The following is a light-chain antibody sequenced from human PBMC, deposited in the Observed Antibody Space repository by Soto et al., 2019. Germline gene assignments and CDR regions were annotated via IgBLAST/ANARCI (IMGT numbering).Light chain of an antibody. V-gene: IGKV3-20*01. CDR2: GSS. CDR1: QSVNSR. CDR3: QHYGRSPIT. J-gene: IGKJ5*01. Sequence: EIVLTQSPGTLSLSPGERATLSCRASQSVNSRLAWYQHKPGQAPRLLISGSSSRATGIPARFSGSGSATEFTLTISRLEPEDCALYYCQHYGRSPITGGQGTRPEIK.